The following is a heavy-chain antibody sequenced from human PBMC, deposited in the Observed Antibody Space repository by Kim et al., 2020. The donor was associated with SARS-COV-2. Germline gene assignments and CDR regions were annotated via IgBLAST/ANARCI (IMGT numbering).Heavy chain of an antibody. CDR3: ARGGVVVMEYYYYYGMDV. D-gene: IGHD3-22*01. J-gene: IGHJ6*02. CDR2: INPSGGST. V-gene: IGHV1-46*01. Sequence: ASVKVSCKASGYTFTSYYMHWVRQAPGQGLEWMGIINPSGGSTSYAQKFQGRVTMTRDTSTSTVYMELSSLRSEDTAVYYCARGGVVVMEYYYYYGMDVWGQGTTVTVSS. CDR1: GYTFTSYY.